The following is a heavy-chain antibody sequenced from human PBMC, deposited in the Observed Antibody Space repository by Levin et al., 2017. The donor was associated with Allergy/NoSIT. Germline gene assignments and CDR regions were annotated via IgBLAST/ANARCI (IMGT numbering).Heavy chain of an antibody. D-gene: IGHD3-10*01. CDR3: AKPTMYYYGSGTHPAGY. J-gene: IGHJ4*02. CDR1: GFTFSSYA. CDR2: ISGSGGST. Sequence: GGSLRLSCAASGFTFSSYAMSWVRQAPGKGLEWVSAISGSGGSTYYADSVKGRFTISRDNSKNTLYLQMNSLRAEDTAVYYCAKPTMYYYGSGTHPAGYWGQGTLVTVSS. V-gene: IGHV3-23*01.